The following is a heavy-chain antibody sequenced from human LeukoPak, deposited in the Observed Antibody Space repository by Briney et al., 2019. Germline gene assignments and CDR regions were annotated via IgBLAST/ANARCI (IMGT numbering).Heavy chain of an antibody. J-gene: IGHJ5*02. V-gene: IGHV3-53*05. CDR2: ICGGGST. D-gene: IGHD3-10*01. CDR1: GFTVSSNY. Sequence: GGSLRLSCAASGFTVSSNYMSWVRQAPGKGLEWVSVICGGGSTYYADSVKGRFTISRDNSKNTMYLQMNSLRAEDTAVYYCAKDYSKTSYYGSGTYYRPNWFDPWGQGTLVTVSS. CDR3: AKDYSKTSYYGSGTYYRPNWFDP.